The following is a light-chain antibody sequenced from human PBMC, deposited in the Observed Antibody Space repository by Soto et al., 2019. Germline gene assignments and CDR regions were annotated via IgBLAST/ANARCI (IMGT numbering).Light chain of an antibody. J-gene: IGKJ1*01. CDR2: GAS. Sequence: LMSKAASPASSSTEEEATLSWWASQSISSYLAWYQQKPGKAPKLLIYGASTLQSGVPSRFSGSGSGTDFTLTISSLQPEDFATYYCQQCDSTPWTFGQGTKVDIK. CDR1: QSISSY. V-gene: IGKV1-39*01. CDR3: QQCDSTPWT.